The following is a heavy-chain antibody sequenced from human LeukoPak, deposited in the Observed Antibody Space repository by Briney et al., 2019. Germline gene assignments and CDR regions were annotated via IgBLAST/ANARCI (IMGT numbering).Heavy chain of an antibody. CDR2: IYSGGST. V-gene: IGHV3-66*01. J-gene: IGHJ4*02. D-gene: IGHD2-15*01. Sequence: PGGSLRLSCAASGFTVGSNYMSWVRQAPGKGLEWVSVIYSGGSTYYADSVKGGFTISRDNSKNTMFLQMNSLRAEDTAVYFCARADSASPAHFDYWGQGTLVTVSS. CDR1: GFTVGSNY. CDR3: ARADSASPAHFDY.